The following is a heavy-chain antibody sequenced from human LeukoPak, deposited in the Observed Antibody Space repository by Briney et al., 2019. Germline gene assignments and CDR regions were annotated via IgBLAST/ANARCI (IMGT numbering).Heavy chain of an antibody. V-gene: IGHV3-23*01. CDR3: AKETDDFWSGSYFDY. J-gene: IGHJ4*02. D-gene: IGHD3-3*01. CDR1: GFTFSSYG. CDR2: IISSGAST. Sequence: GGSLRLSCAASGFTFSSYGMNWVRQAPGKGLEWVSGIISSGASTYYANSVKGRFTISRDNSKNTLYLQMNSLRAEDTAVYYCAKETDDFWSGSYFDYWGQGTLVTVSS.